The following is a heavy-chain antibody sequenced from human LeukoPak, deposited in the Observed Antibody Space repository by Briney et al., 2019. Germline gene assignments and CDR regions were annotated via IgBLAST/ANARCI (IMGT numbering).Heavy chain of an antibody. Sequence: ASVKVSCKASGYTFTSYAMNWVRQAPGQGLEWMGWINTNTGNPTYAQGFTGRFVFSLDTSVSTAYLQISSLKAEDTAVYYCARQKYSSSWYRGNWFDPWGQGTLVTVSS. D-gene: IGHD6-13*01. V-gene: IGHV7-4-1*02. CDR1: GYTFTSYA. J-gene: IGHJ5*02. CDR3: ARQKYSSSWYRGNWFDP. CDR2: INTNTGNP.